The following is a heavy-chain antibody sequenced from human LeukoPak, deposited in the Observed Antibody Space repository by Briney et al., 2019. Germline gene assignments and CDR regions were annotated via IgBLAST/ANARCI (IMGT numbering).Heavy chain of an antibody. J-gene: IGHJ4*02. Sequence: GGSLRLSCVGSGFTFRSHAMSWVRQAPEKGLEFVSGIYENGGTTYYADSVKGRFSISRDNSKNTLYLQMDSLRGEDTAVYYSAKDFRIGYSAHFDYWGRGALVTVSS. D-gene: IGHD2-21*01. V-gene: IGHV3-23*01. CDR1: GFTFRSHA. CDR2: IYENGGTT. CDR3: AKDFRIGYSAHFDY.